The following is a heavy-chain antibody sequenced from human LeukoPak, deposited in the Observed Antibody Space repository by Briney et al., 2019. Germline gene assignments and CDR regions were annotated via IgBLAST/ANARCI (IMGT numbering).Heavy chain of an antibody. J-gene: IGHJ4*02. CDR3: ARAKGGNSYYFDY. V-gene: IGHV3-74*01. CDR1: GFTFTGYW. Sequence: GGSLRLSCAASGFTFTGYWMRWVRQAPGKGLVWVSRIYSDGSSTTYADSVKGRFTISRDNAKNTLYLQMNSLRAEDTAVNYCARAKGGNSYYFDYWGQGTLVTVSS. D-gene: IGHD4-23*01. CDR2: IYSDGSST.